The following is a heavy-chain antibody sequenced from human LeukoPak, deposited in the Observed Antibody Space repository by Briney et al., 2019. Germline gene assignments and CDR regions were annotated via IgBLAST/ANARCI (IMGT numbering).Heavy chain of an antibody. CDR2: ISGSGGST. V-gene: IGHV3-23*01. CDR3: ARAMIIATSFDY. D-gene: IGHD3-22*01. J-gene: IGHJ4*02. CDR1: GFTFSSYT. Sequence: GGSLRPSCAASGFTFSSYTMHWVRQAPGKGLEWVSAISGSGGSTYYADSVKGRFTISRDNSKNTVYLQMNTLRAEDTAVYYCARAMIIATSFDYWGQGTLVTVSS.